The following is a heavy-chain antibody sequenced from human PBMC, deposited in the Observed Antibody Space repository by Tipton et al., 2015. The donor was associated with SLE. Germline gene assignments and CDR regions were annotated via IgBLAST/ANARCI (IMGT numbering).Heavy chain of an antibody. V-gene: IGHV4-38-2*02. CDR3: ARDPGFSRSGANAFDI. J-gene: IGHJ3*02. CDR2: IYYTGSS. Sequence: TLSLICSVSSYSIYNGFCWGWIRQPPGKGLEWIASIYYTGSSYYKPSLKSRVTISVDTSMNQFYLRLDSVTAADTAVYYCARDPGFSRSGANAFDIWGQGKMVTLSS. CDR1: SYSIYNGFC. D-gene: IGHD1-26*01.